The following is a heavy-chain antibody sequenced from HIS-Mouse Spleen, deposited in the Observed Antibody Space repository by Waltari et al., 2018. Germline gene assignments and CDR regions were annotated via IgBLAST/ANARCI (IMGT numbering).Heavy chain of an antibody. J-gene: IGHJ3*02. D-gene: IGHD3-22*01. Sequence: QLQLQESGPGLVKPSETLSLTCTVSGGSLSVSSYYWGWIRQPPGKGWAGIGSIYYSGSTYYNPSLKSRVTISVDTSKNQFSLKLSSVTAADTAVYYCARDHPPPFYYDSSGYYGDAFDIWGQGTMVTVSS. CDR1: GGSLSVSSYY. CDR2: IYYSGST. V-gene: IGHV4-39*07. CDR3: ARDHPPPFYYDSSGYYGDAFDI.